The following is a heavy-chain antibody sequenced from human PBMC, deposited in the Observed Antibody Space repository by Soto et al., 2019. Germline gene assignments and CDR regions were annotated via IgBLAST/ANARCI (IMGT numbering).Heavy chain of an antibody. J-gene: IGHJ6*02. CDR2: MNPNSGNT. CDR1: GYTFTSYD. D-gene: IGHD6-13*01. V-gene: IGHV1-8*01. Sequence: QVQLVQSGAEVKKPGASVKVSCKASGYTFTSYDINWVRQATGQGLEWMGWMNPNSGNTGYAQKFQGRVTMTRNTSISTAYMELSSLRSEDTAVYYCARAGILDMGVYYYYYGMDVWGQGTTVTVSS. CDR3: ARAGILDMGVYYYYYGMDV.